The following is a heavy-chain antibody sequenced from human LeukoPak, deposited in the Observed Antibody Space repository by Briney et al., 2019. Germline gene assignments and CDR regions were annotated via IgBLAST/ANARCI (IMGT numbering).Heavy chain of an antibody. CDR1: GFTFSSYS. CDR3: ARLGYYGSGSNDY. D-gene: IGHD3-10*01. V-gene: IGHV3-21*01. J-gene: IGHJ4*02. Sequence: GGSLRLSCAASGFTFSSYSMNWVRQAPGKGLEWVSSISSSSSYIYYADSVKGRFTIPRDNAKNSLYLQMNSLRAEDTAVYYCARLGYYGSGSNDYWGQGTLVTVSS. CDR2: ISSSSSYI.